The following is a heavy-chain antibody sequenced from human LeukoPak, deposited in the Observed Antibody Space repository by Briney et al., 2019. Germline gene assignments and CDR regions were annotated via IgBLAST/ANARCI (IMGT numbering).Heavy chain of an antibody. CDR1: GFTFSSYW. J-gene: IGHJ4*02. CDR2: INTDGSST. Sequence: PGGSLRLSCAASGFTFSSYWMHWVRQAPGKGLVWVSRINTDGSSTSYADSVKGRFTISRDNSKNTLYLQMNSLRAEDTAVYYCAKDHPEGGYYFDYWGQGTLVTVSS. CDR3: AKDHPEGGYYFDY. V-gene: IGHV3-74*01. D-gene: IGHD1-14*01.